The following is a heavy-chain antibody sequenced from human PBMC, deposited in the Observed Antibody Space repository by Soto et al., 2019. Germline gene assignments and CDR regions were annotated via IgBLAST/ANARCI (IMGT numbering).Heavy chain of an antibody. CDR2: IYWDDDK. Sequence: QITLKESGPTLVKPTQTLTLTCTFSGFSLSTSGVGVGWIRQPPGKALEWLALIYWDDDKRYSPSLKSRLTITKDTSKHQVVLTMTNMDPVDTATYYCAHSSYDFWSGYRGAVDYWGQGTLVTVSS. J-gene: IGHJ4*02. CDR3: AHSSYDFWSGYRGAVDY. D-gene: IGHD3-3*01. CDR1: GFSLSTSGVG. V-gene: IGHV2-5*02.